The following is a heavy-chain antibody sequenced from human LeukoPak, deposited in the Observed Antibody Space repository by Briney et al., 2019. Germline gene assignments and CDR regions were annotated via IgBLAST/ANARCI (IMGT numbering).Heavy chain of an antibody. CDR1: GFTFRNCG. J-gene: IGHJ4*02. D-gene: IGHD3-10*01. Sequence: GGSLRLSCVASGFTFRNCGMTWVRQAPGKGLEWVSTISSSDDGTYYADSVRGRFTISRDNSKNTLYLQMKALRDEDTATYYCAKRGPIYSSTPGNYFDYWGQGTLVTVSS. CDR2: ISSSDDGT. V-gene: IGHV3-23*01. CDR3: AKRGPIYSSTPGNYFDY.